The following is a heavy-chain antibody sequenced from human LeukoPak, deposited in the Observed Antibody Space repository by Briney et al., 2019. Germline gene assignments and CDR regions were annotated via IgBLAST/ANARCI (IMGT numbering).Heavy chain of an antibody. D-gene: IGHD6-13*01. CDR3: AKDIGIAAASTFQH. V-gene: IGHV3-9*01. CDR2: ISWNSGSI. CDR1: GFTFDDYA. J-gene: IGHJ1*01. Sequence: GGSLRLSCAASGFTFDDYAMHWVRQAPGKGLEWVSGISWNSGSIGYADSVKGRFTISRDNAKNSLYLQMNSLRAEDTALYYCAKDIGIAAASTFQHWGQGTLVTVSS.